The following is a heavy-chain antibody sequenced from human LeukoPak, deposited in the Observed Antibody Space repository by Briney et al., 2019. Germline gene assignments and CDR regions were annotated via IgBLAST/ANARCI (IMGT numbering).Heavy chain of an antibody. CDR3: ARHYGP. J-gene: IGHJ5*02. V-gene: IGHV4-34*01. D-gene: IGHD3-16*01. CDR1: GESFSGYY. Sequence: SEALSLTCAVYGESFSGYYWSWIRQPPGKGLEWIGSIYDSGSTYYNPSLKSRVTISVDTSKNQFSLKLNSVTAADTAVYYCARHYGPWGQGTLVTVSS. CDR2: IYDSGST.